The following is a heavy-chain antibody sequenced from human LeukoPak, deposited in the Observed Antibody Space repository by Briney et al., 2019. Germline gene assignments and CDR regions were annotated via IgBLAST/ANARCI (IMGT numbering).Heavy chain of an antibody. V-gene: IGHV3-21*01. CDR2: ISSGGTYI. CDR3: VREAALDY. D-gene: IGHD6-6*01. J-gene: IGHJ4*02. CDR1: GFTFSSHS. Sequence: GSLRLSCAASGFTFSSHSMNWVRQAPGKGLEWVSSISSGGTYIYYADSVKGRFTISRDDAKNSVYLQMNSLRAEDTAVYYCVREAALDYWGRG.